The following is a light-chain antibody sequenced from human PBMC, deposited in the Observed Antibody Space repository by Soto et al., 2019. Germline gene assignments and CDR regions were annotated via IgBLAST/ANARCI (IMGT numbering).Light chain of an antibody. V-gene: IGKV3-15*01. CDR2: GAS. CDR3: QQYNNGPPWT. J-gene: IGKJ1*01. Sequence: ITQSPATLSVSPEERATLSCRASQSVSSNLAWYQQKPGQAPRLLIYGASTRATGIPARFSGSGSGTEFTLTISSLQSEDFAVYYCQQYNNGPPWTFGQGTKVDIK. CDR1: QSVSSN.